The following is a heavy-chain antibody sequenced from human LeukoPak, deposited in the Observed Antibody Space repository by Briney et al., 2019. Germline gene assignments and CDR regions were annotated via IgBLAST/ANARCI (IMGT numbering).Heavy chain of an antibody. J-gene: IGHJ4*02. CDR1: GFTFSNYA. CDR2: IKQDGSEK. CDR3: AREAGIPPTTQQWPTSVDC. D-gene: IGHD5-18*01. Sequence: GGSLRLSCAASGFTFSNYAMHWVRQAQGNGLEWVANIKQDGSEKYYVDSVRGRFTISRDNAKNSLYLQMNSLRAEDTAVYYCAREAGIPPTTQQWPTSVDCWGQGTLVTVSS. V-gene: IGHV3-7*03.